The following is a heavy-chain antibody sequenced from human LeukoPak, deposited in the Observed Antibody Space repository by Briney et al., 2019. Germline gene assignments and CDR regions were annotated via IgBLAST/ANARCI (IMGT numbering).Heavy chain of an antibody. D-gene: IGHD3-22*01. CDR2: MNPNSGNT. V-gene: IGHV1-8*02. Sequence: ASVKVSCKASGYTFTSYGISWVRQAPGQGLEWMGWMNPNSGNTGYAQKFQGRVTMTRNTSISTAYMELSSLRSEDTAVYYCARGCYYDSSGYYSRPNWFDPWGQGTLVTVSS. J-gene: IGHJ5*02. CDR1: GYTFTSYG. CDR3: ARGCYYDSSGYYSRPNWFDP.